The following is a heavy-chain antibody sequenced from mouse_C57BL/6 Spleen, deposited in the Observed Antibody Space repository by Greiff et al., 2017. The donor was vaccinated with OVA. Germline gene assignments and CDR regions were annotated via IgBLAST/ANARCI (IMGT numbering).Heavy chain of an antibody. CDR3: AREQLGPYAMDY. CDR1: GYTFTSYW. CDR2: IYPGSGST. D-gene: IGHD4-1*02. Sequence: QVQLQQSGAELVKPGASVKMSCKASGYTFTSYWITWVKQRPGQGLEWIGDIYPGSGSTNYNEKFKSKATLTVDTSSSTAYMQLSSLTSEDSAVYYCAREQLGPYAMDYWGQGTSVTVSS. J-gene: IGHJ4*01. V-gene: IGHV1-55*01.